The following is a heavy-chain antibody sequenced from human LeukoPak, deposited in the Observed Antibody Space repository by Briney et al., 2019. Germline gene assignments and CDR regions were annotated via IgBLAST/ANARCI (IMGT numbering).Heavy chain of an antibody. CDR1: GGTFSSYA. CDR2: IIPIFGTA. V-gene: IGHV1-69*13. CDR3: AKESSCHGPRYFDY. Sequence: SVKVSCKASGGTFSSYAISWVRQAPGQGLEWMGGIIPIFGTANYAQKFQGRVTITADESTSTAYMELSSLRSEDTAVYYCAKESSCHGPRYFDYWGQGTLVTVSS. D-gene: IGHD6-19*01. J-gene: IGHJ4*02.